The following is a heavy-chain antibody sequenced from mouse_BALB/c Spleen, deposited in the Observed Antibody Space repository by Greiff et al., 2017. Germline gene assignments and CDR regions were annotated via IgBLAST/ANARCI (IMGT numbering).Heavy chain of an antibody. V-gene: IGHV5-4*02. CDR3: ARDRYGSFDV. CDR1: GFTFSDYY. CDR2: ISDGGSYT. J-gene: IGHJ1*01. Sequence: EVMLVESGGGLVKPGGSLKLSCAASGFTFSDYYMYWVRQTPEKRLEWVATISDGGSYTYYPDSVKGRFTISRDNAKNNLYLQMSSLKSEDTAMYYCARDRYGSFDVWGAGTTVTVSS.